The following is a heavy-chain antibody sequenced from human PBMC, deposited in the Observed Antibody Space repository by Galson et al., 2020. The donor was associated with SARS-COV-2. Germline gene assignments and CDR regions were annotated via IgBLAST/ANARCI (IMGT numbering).Heavy chain of an antibody. J-gene: IGHJ4*02. Sequence: TGGSLRLSCRAYGLTINIFWMSWVRQSPGKGLEWVANIDDAGTRTYYVDSVRGRFTISRDNAKNSLYLEMNNLRVDDSAVYYCGTVGDYWGQGTLVTVSS. CDR2: IDDAGTRT. CDR3: GTVGDY. V-gene: IGHV3-7*05. CDR1: GLTINIFW. D-gene: IGHD3-16*01.